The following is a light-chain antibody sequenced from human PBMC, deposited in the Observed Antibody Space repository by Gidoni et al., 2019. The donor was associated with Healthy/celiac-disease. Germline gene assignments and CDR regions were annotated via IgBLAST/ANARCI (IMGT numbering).Light chain of an antibody. CDR1: SRRSYY. Sequence: SSELTQDPAVAVALGQTVRITCQGDSRRSYYASWYQQTPGQAPVLVIYGKNNRPSGIPDRFSGSSSGNTASLTITGAQAEDEADYYCNSRDSSGNHLGVFGGGTKLTVL. J-gene: IGLJ3*02. CDR2: GKN. V-gene: IGLV3-19*01. CDR3: NSRDSSGNHLGV.